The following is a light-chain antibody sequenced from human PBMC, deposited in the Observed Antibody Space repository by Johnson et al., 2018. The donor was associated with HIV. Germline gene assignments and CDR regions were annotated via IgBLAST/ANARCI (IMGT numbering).Light chain of an antibody. V-gene: IGLV1-51*01. J-gene: IGLJ1*01. CDR2: DNN. Sequence: VLTQPPSMSAAPGQKVTISCSGSSSNIGNNYVSWYQQLPGTAPKLLIYDNNKRPSGIPDRLSGSKSGTSATLGITGLPTGDEADYYCGTWDSSLSARYVFGTGTKVTVL. CDR3: GTWDSSLSARYV. CDR1: SSNIGNNY.